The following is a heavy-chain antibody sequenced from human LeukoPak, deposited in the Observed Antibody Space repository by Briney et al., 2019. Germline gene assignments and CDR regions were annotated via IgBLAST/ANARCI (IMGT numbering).Heavy chain of an antibody. V-gene: IGHV1-18*01. CDR1: GYTFTSYG. J-gene: IGHJ3*02. Sequence: ASVKVSCKASGYTFTSYGISWVRQAPGQGLEWMGWISAYNGNTNYAQKLQGRVTMTTDTSTSTAYMELRSLTSDDTAVYYCARSGYSYGADAFDIWGQGTMVTVSS. CDR2: ISAYNGNT. D-gene: IGHD5-18*01. CDR3: ARSGYSYGADAFDI.